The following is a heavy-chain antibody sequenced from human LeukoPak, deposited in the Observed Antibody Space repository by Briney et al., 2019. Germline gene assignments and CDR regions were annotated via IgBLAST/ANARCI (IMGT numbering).Heavy chain of an antibody. D-gene: IGHD3-10*01. Sequence: SETLSLTCTVSGGSISSSNYYWGWVRQPPGKGLEWIGTIYYSGTTYYNPSLESRVTIFQDASRNQFSLMLTSVTATDTAVYYCARQISDYYYYYMDVWGKGATVTVSS. V-gene: IGHV4-39*01. CDR2: IYYSGTT. J-gene: IGHJ6*03. CDR1: GGSISSSNYY. CDR3: ARQISDYYYYYMDV.